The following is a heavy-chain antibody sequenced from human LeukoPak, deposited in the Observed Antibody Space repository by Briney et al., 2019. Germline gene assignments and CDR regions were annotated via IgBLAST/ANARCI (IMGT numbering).Heavy chain of an antibody. CDR3: ARDSEDCSGGSCYDYSGHFDY. CDR2: ISSSSSYI. Sequence: GGSLRLSCAASGFTFSSYSMNWVRQAPGKGLEWVSSISSSSSYIYYADSVKGRFTISRDNAKNSLYLQMNSLRAEDTAVYYCARDSEDCSGGSCYDYSGHFDYWGQGTLVTVSS. J-gene: IGHJ4*02. V-gene: IGHV3-21*01. CDR1: GFTFSSYS. D-gene: IGHD2-15*01.